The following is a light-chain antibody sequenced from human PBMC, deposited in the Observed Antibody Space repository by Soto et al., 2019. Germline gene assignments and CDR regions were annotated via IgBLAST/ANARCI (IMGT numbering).Light chain of an antibody. V-gene: IGKV3-15*01. J-gene: IGKJ1*01. CDR3: QQYNNWPAWT. CDR1: QSVSSN. Sequence: EIVMTQSPATLSVSPGERATLSCRASQSVSSNLAWYQQKPGQAPRLLIYGASTRATGIPARFSGSGSGTEFTLTISSLQSEDFAVYYCQQYNNWPAWTFVQGTKVEIK. CDR2: GAS.